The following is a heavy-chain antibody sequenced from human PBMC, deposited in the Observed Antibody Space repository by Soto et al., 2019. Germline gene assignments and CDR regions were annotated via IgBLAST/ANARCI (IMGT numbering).Heavy chain of an antibody. D-gene: IGHD3-10*01. J-gene: IGHJ6*02. CDR2: ISSSSSYI. V-gene: IGHV3-21*01. Sequence: EVQLVESGGGLVKPGGSLRLSCAASGFTFSSYSMNWVRQAPGKGLEWVSSISSSSSYIYYTDSVKGRFTISRDNAKNSLYLQMNSLRAEDTAVYYCAREGVQHGSGPYYYYGMDVWGPGTTVTVSS. CDR3: AREGVQHGSGPYYYYGMDV. CDR1: GFTFSSYS.